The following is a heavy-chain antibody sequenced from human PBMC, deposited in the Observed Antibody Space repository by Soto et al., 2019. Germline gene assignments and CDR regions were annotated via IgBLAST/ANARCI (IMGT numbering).Heavy chain of an antibody. J-gene: IGHJ6*02. CDR1: GGSISSYY. Sequence: SETLSLTCTVSGGSISSYYWSWTRQPPGKGLEWIGYIYYSGSTNYNPSLKSRVTISVDTSKNQFSLKLSSVTAADTAVYYCARGGVLTGYYTPYYYYYGMDAWGQGTTVT. D-gene: IGHD3-9*01. CDR3: ARGGVLTGYYTPYYYYYGMDA. CDR2: IYYSGST. V-gene: IGHV4-59*08.